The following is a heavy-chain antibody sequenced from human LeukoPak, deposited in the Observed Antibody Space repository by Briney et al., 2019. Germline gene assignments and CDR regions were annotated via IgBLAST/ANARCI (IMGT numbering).Heavy chain of an antibody. D-gene: IGHD3-22*01. Sequence: SVKVSCKASGGTFSSYAISWVRQAPGQGLEWMGEIIPIFGTANYAQKFQGRVTITADESTSTAYMELSSLRSEDTAVYYCARDYYDSSGYYSRPLDYWGQGTLVTVSS. V-gene: IGHV1-69*13. CDR2: IIPIFGTA. CDR3: ARDYYDSSGYYSRPLDY. J-gene: IGHJ4*02. CDR1: GGTFSSYA.